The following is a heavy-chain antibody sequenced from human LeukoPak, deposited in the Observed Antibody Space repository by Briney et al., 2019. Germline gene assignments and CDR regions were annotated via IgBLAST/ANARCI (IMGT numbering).Heavy chain of an antibody. CDR1: GFIFDDYG. D-gene: IGHD6-13*01. V-gene: IGHV3-20*04. Sequence: PGGSLRLSCAASGFIFDDYGMSWVRQAPGKGLEWVSGINWNGGSIGYADSVKGRFTISRDNAKSSLYLQMNSLRAEDTALYYCARGADPSSSYPGPDYYYYYMDVWGKGTTVTVSS. CDR2: INWNGGSI. J-gene: IGHJ6*03. CDR3: ARGADPSSSYPGPDYYYYYMDV.